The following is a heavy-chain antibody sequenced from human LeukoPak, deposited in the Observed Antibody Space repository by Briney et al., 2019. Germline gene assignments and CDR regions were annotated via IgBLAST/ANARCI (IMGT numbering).Heavy chain of an antibody. CDR1: GFTFSSYS. V-gene: IGHV3-21*01. J-gene: IGHJ4*02. CDR2: ISSSSSYI. CDR3: ARDLVPQPGFDY. D-gene: IGHD7-27*01. Sequence: SGGSLRLSCAASGFTFSSYSMNWVRQAPGKGLEWVSSISSSSSYIYYADSVKGRFTISRDNAKNSLYLQMNSLRAEDTAVYYCARDLVPQPGFDYWAREPWSPSPQ.